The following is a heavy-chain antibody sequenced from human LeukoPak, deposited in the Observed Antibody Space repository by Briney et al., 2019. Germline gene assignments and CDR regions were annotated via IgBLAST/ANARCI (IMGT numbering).Heavy chain of an antibody. CDR1: GGSISSSSYY. CDR3: ARGYDLKRFDP. Sequence: SETLSLTCTVSGGSISSSSYYWGWIRQPPRKGLEWIGSIYHSGSTYYNPSLKSRVTISVDTSKNQFSLKLSSVTAADTAVYYCARGYDLKRFDPWGQGTLVTVSS. D-gene: IGHD1-1*01. CDR2: IYHSGST. J-gene: IGHJ5*02. V-gene: IGHV4-39*07.